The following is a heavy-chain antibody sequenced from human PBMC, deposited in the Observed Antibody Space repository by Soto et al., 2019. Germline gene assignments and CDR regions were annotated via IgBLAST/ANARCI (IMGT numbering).Heavy chain of an antibody. J-gene: IGHJ6*02. D-gene: IGHD2-15*01. CDR3: ARDSTIVAVVAATQPGNGDYYYGMDV. V-gene: IGHV1-46*01. Sequence: QVQLVQSGAEVKKPGASVKVSCKASGYTFTSYYMHWVRQAPGQGLERMGIINPSGGSTSYAQKFQGRVTMTKDTSTSTVYMELRSLRSDDTSVYYCARDSTIVAVVAATQPGNGDYYYGMDVWGQGTTVTVSS. CDR2: INPSGGST. CDR1: GYTFTSYY.